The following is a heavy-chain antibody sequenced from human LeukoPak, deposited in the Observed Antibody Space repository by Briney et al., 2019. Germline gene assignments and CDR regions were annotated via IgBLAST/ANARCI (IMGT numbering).Heavy chain of an antibody. V-gene: IGHV4-39*01. CDR3: ARHGGRAAAGWGDNWFDP. D-gene: IGHD6-13*01. J-gene: IGHJ5*02. CDR2: IFYSGIT. CDR1: GGSMSNIYY. Sequence: SETLSLTCNVSGGSMSNIYYWGWIRQPPGKGLEWIGNIFYSGITYYNPSLRSRVTIAIDTSKSQFSLKLTSVTAADTAVYYCARHGGRAAAGWGDNWFDPWGQGTLVTVSS.